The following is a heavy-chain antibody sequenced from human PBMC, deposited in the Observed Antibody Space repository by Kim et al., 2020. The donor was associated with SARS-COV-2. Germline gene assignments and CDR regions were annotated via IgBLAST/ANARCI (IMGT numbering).Heavy chain of an antibody. V-gene: IGHV1-2*02. J-gene: IGHJ4*02. D-gene: IGHD3-16*02. CDR3: ARSSLLDFDY. Sequence: GGTNSSQKFQGRVTTTRDTSISTVYLELTSLISDDTAVYYCARSSLLDFDYWGQGTLVTVSS. CDR2: GGT.